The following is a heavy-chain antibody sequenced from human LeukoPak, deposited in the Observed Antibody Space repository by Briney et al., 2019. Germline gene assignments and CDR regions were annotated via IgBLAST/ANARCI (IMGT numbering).Heavy chain of an antibody. D-gene: IGHD2-15*01. V-gene: IGHV4-39*01. CDR1: GGSISSSSYY. CDR3: ARGRAARTLNKKNWFDP. CDR2: IYHSGST. J-gene: IGHJ5*02. Sequence: PSETLSLTCTVSGGSISSSSYYWGRIRQPPGEGLEWIGSIYHSGSTYYNPSLKSRVTISVDTSKNQFSLRLSSVTAADTAVYYCARGRAARTLNKKNWFDPGGQGTLVTVSS.